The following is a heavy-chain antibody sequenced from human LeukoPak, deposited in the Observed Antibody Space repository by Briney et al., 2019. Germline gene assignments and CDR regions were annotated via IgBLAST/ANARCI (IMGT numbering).Heavy chain of an antibody. V-gene: IGHV1-2*02. Sequence: GASVKVSCKASGYTFTSYYMHWVRPAPGQGLEWMGWINPNSGGTNYAQKFQGRVTMTRDTSISTAYMELSRLRSDDTAVYYCAREQTPRYCSSTSCYGWFDPWGQGTLVTVSS. CDR2: INPNSGGT. J-gene: IGHJ5*02. CDR1: GYTFTSYY. D-gene: IGHD2-2*01. CDR3: AREQTPRYCSSTSCYGWFDP.